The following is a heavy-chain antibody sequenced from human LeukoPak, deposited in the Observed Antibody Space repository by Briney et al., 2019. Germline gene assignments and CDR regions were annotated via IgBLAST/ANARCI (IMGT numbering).Heavy chain of an antibody. V-gene: IGHV4-59*01. CDR3: AGSYKYDGSRNAFDI. CDR1: GGSIAGYY. J-gene: IGHJ3*02. CDR2: IYYSGST. D-gene: IGHD3-22*01. Sequence: SETLSLTCTVSGGSIAGYYWSWIRQPPGKGLEWIGYIYYSGSTNYNPSLRSRATISLDTSKNQFSLKLSSVTAADTALYYCAGSYKYDGSRNAFDIWGQGTMVTVSS.